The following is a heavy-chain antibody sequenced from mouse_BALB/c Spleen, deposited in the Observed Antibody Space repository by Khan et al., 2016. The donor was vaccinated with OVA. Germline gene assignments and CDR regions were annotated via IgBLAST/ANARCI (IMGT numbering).Heavy chain of an antibody. Sequence: EVELVESGGDLVKPGGSLNLSCEASGFTFSSYGMSWLRQTPDKRLEWVATISNGGSYTYFPDSVKGRLTFSRDNAKNTLYLQMSSLKSEDTAMYYCARQRFSRPTAWFAYWGQGTLVTVFA. V-gene: IGHV5-6*01. CDR2: ISNGGSYT. J-gene: IGHJ3*01. CDR3: ARQRFSRPTAWFAY. CDR1: GFTFSSYG.